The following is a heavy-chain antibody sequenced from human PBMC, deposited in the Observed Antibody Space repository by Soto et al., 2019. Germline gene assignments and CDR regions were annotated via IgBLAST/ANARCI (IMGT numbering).Heavy chain of an antibody. CDR3: ARDSFDSSGYYFDY. V-gene: IGHV4-59*01. D-gene: IGHD3-22*01. CDR1: GGSISSYY. Sequence: SLTCTVSGGSISSYYWSWIRQPPGKGLEWIGYIYYSGSTNYNPSLKSRVTISVDTSKNQFSLKLSSVTAADTAVYYCARDSFDSSGYYFDYWGQGTLVTVSS. J-gene: IGHJ4*02. CDR2: IYYSGST.